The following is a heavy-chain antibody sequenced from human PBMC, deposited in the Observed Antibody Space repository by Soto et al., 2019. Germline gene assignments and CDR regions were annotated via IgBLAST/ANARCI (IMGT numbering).Heavy chain of an antibody. J-gene: IGHJ4*02. Sequence: QVQLVESGGGVVQPGRSLRLSCAASGFTFSSYAMHCVRQAPGKGLEWVAVLSYDGSNKYYADSVKGRFTISRDNSKNTLYLQMNSLRAEDTAVYYCARERISAAAGYFDYWGQGTLVTVSS. CDR3: ARERISAAAGYFDY. D-gene: IGHD6-13*01. CDR2: LSYDGSNK. V-gene: IGHV3-30-3*01. CDR1: GFTFSSYA.